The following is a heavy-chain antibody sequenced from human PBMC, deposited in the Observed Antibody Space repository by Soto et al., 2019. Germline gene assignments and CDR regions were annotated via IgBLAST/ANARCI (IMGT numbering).Heavy chain of an antibody. D-gene: IGHD2-15*01. V-gene: IGHV3-15*01. CDR1: GFTFSNVW. Sequence: EVQLVESGGGLVKPGGSLSLSCAASGFTFSNVWMSWVRQAPGKGLEWVGRIKRRADGGTTDYATPVRGRFTVSRDDSKNTQYLQINSLKTEYTAVYYCTAGYCSGGSCYSVVYWGQGTLVTVSS. CDR2: IKRRADGGTT. J-gene: IGHJ4*02. CDR3: TAGYCSGGSCYSVVY.